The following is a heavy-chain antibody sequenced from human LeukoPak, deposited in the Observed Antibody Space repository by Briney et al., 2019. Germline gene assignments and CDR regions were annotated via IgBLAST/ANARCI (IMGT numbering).Heavy chain of an antibody. J-gene: IGHJ6*03. V-gene: IGHV4-34*01. CDR1: GGSFSGYY. D-gene: IGHD2-15*01. CDR2: INHSGST. Sequence: SETLSLTCAVYGGSFSGYYWSWIRQPPGKGLEWIGEINHSGSTNYNPSLKSRVTISVDTSKNRFSLKLSSVTAADTAVYYCARCGSYYYYYYMDVWGKGTTVTISS. CDR3: ARCGSYYYYYYMDV.